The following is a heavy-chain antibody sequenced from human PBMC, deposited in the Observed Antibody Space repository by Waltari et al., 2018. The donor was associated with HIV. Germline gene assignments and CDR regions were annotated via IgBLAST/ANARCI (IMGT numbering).Heavy chain of an antibody. V-gene: IGHV1-69*01. D-gene: IGHD2-15*01. CDR2: SIPIFGTA. CDR1: GGTFSSYA. J-gene: IGHJ4*02. CDR3: ARTVSGGSCYDY. Sequence: QVQLVQSGAEVKKPGSSVKVSCKASGGTFSSYAISWVRQAPGQGLEWMGGSIPIFGTANDAQKFQGRGTITADESTSTAYMELSSLRSEDTAVYYCARTVSGGSCYDYWGQGTLVTVSS.